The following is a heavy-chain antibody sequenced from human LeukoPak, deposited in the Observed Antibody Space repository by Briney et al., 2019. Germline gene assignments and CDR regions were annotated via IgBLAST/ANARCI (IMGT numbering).Heavy chain of an antibody. CDR2: MYVSGST. D-gene: IGHD1-26*01. CDR3: ARAGLSGRYYGNGVFFY. Sequence: SETLSLTRTVSGDSISSYYWSWIRQPAGKGLEWIGRMYVSGSTNYNPSLKSRVTMSVDTSKNQFSLKMTSVTAADTAFYYCARAGLSGRYYGNGVFFYWGQGTLVTVSS. V-gene: IGHV4-4*07. CDR1: GDSISSYY. J-gene: IGHJ4*02.